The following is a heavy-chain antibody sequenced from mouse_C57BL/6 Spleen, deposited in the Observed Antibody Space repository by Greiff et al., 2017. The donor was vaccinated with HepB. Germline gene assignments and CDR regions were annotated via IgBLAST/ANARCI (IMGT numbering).Heavy chain of an antibody. V-gene: IGHV5-6*01. CDR2: ISSGGSYT. D-gene: IGHD2-4*01. CDR1: GFTFSSYG. CDR3: ARHGRYDYDDAMDY. Sequence: EVQLVESGGDLVKPGGSLKLSCAASGFTFSSYGMSWVRQTPDKRLEWVATISSGGSYTYYPDSVKGRFTISRDNAKNTLYLQMSSLKSEDTAMYYCARHGRYDYDDAMDYWGQGTSVTVSS. J-gene: IGHJ4*01.